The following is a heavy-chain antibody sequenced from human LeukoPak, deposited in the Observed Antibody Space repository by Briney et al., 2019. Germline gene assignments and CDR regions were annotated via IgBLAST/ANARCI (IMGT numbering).Heavy chain of an antibody. V-gene: IGHV1-2*02. D-gene: IGHD3-10*01. CDR2: INPNSGAT. CDR1: GYTFTSNY. J-gene: IGHJ5*02. Sequence: GASVKVSCKAFGYTFTSNYMHWVRQAPGQGPEWMGWINPNSGATNYARKFQGRVTMTRDTSISTAYMELSRLRSDDTAVYYCARDWYYGSGSYLPSAWGQGTLVTVSS. CDR3: ARDWYYGSGSYLPSA.